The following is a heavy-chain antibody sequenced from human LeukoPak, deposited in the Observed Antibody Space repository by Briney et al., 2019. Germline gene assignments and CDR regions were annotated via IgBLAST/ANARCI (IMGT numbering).Heavy chain of an antibody. Sequence: GGSLRLSCAASGFTVSSNYMSWVRQAPGKGLEWVSLIYSGGDTYYADSVKGRFTFSRDNSKNTLYLQMNSLRAEDTAVYYCAKNAAAQQLVHYFDYWGQGTLVTVSS. D-gene: IGHD6-13*01. CDR1: GFTVSSNY. CDR2: IYSGGDT. CDR3: AKNAAAQQLVHYFDY. V-gene: IGHV3-53*01. J-gene: IGHJ4*02.